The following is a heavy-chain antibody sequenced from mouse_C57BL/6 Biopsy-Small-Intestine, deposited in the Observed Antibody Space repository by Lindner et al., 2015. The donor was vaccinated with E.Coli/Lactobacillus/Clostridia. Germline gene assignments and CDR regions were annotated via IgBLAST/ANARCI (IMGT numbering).Heavy chain of an antibody. D-gene: IGHD2-3*01. J-gene: IGHJ3*01. CDR1: GYSFTDHN. V-gene: IGHV1-39*01. Sequence: VQLQESGAELVKPGASVKISCKASGYSFTDHNMNWVKQSHGKSLEWIGNINPYYGSSSYNQKFKGKAALTVDKPSSTAYMQLNSLTSEDSAVYYCARDGYYRFAYWGQGTLVTVSA. CDR2: INPYYGSS. CDR3: ARDGYYRFAY.